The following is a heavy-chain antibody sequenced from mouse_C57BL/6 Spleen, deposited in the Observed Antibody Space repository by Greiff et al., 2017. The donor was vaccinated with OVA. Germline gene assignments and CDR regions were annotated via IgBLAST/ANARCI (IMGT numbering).Heavy chain of an antibody. CDR1: GYTFTDYY. V-gene: IGHV1-26*01. D-gene: IGHD2-9*01. Sequence: EVQLQQSGPELVKPGASVKISCKASGYTFTDYYMNWVKQSHGKSLEWIGDINPNNGGTSYNQKFKGKATLTVDKSSSTAHMELRSLTSEDSAVYYCASYYGYSWFAYWGQGTLVTVSA. CDR2: INPNNGGT. J-gene: IGHJ3*01. CDR3: ASYYGYSWFAY.